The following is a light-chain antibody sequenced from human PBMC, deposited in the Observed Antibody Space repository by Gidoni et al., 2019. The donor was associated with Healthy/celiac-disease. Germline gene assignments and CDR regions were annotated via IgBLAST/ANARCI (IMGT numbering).Light chain of an antibody. J-gene: IGLJ2*01. V-gene: IGLV6-57*04. Sequence: NFMLTQPHSVSVSPGKPVTISCTRSSGSIAINYVQWYQQRPGSAPTTVIYEDNQRPSGVPDRFSGSIDSSSNSASLTISGLTTEDEADYYCQSYDSSNVVFGGGTKLTVL. CDR2: EDN. CDR3: QSYDSSNVV. CDR1: SGSIAINY.